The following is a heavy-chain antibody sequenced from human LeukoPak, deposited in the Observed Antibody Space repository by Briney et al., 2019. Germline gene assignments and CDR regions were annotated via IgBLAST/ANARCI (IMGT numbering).Heavy chain of an antibody. Sequence: GSLRLSCAASGFTFSSYAMSWVRQAPGKGLEWVSAISGSGGSTYYADSVKGRFTISRDNSKNTLYLQMNSLRAEDTAVYYCAKVTVSSSWYDPCGALNNWGQGTLVTVSS. CDR1: GFTFSSYA. D-gene: IGHD6-13*01. V-gene: IGHV3-23*01. J-gene: IGHJ4*02. CDR2: ISGSGGST. CDR3: AKVTVSSSWYDPCGALNN.